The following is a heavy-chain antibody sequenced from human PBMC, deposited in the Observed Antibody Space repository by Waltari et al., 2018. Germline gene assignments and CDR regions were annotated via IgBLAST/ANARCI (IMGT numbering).Heavy chain of an antibody. CDR2: IGYEGSNK. D-gene: IGHD3-10*01. CDR3: ARVQGSGSYYLIGGGMDV. CDR1: GFTFSSYG. J-gene: IGHJ6*02. Sequence: QVQLVESGGGVVQPGRSLRLSCAASGFTFSSYGMHWVRQAPGKGLEWVAVIGYEGSNKDDADSGKGRFTIARDKSKNTRYLQMNSLRAEETAVEYCARVQGSGSYYLIGGGMDVWGQGTTVTVSS. V-gene: IGHV3-33*01.